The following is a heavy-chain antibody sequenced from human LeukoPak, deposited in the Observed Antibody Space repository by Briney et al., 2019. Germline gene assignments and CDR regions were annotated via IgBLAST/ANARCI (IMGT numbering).Heavy chain of an antibody. Sequence: PGGSLRLSCAASGFTFSSYGMHWVRQAPGKGLEWVAVIWYDGSNKYYADSVKGRFTISRDNSKNTLYLQMNSLRAEDTAVYYCAQDPGERAAAGQGAHYYYYYGMDVWGQGTTVTVSS. J-gene: IGHJ6*02. D-gene: IGHD6-13*01. CDR2: IWYDGSNK. CDR1: GFTFSSYG. V-gene: IGHV3-33*06. CDR3: AQDPGERAAAGQGAHYYYYYGMDV.